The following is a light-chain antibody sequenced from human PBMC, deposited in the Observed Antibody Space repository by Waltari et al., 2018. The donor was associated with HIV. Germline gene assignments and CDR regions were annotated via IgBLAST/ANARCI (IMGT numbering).Light chain of an antibody. J-gene: IGKJ2*03. CDR2: WAS. CDR1: HCVLYNSNNKNY. V-gene: IGKV4-1*01. CDR3: QQFYTSPPYS. Sequence: DIVMTQSPDSLAVPLAERATVTCTSTHCVLYNSNNKNYLAWYQQKRGQPPKLLIYWASTRQSGVPDRFSGSGSGTEFTLTISSLQAEDVAVYYCQQFYTSPPYSFGQGTKLEIK.